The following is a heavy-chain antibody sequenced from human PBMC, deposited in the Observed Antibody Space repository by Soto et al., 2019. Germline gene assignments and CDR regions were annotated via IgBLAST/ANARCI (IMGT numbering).Heavy chain of an antibody. J-gene: IGHJ6*02. CDR1: GGTFSSYA. CDR2: IIPIFGTA. V-gene: IGHV1-69*01. D-gene: IGHD6-6*01. Sequence: QVQLVQSGAEVKKPGSSVKVSCKASGGTFSSYAISWVRQAPGQGLEWMGGIIPIFGTANYAQKFQGRVTITADESTSTAYMELSSLRSEDTAVYYCARAGRIAARPFEGYYYGMDVWGQGTTVTVSS. CDR3: ARAGRIAARPFEGYYYGMDV.